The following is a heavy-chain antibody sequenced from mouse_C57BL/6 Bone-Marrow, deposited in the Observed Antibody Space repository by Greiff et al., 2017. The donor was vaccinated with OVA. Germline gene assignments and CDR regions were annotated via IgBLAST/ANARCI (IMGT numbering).Heavy chain of an antibody. V-gene: IGHV1-81*01. D-gene: IGHD1-1*01. J-gene: IGHJ3*01. CDR2: IYPRSGNT. CDR3: ARYGTSVFAY. CDR1: GYTFTSSG. Sequence: VKLVESGAELARPGASVKLSCKASGYTFTSSGISWVKQRTGQGLEWIGEIYPRSGNTYYNEKFKGKATLTADKSSSTAYMELRSLTSEDSAVYFCARYGTSVFAYWGQGTLVTVSA.